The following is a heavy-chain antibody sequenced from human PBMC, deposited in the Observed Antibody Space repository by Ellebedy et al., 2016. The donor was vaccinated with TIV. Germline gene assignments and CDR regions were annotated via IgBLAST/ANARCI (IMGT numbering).Heavy chain of an antibody. CDR1: SGSFSGYF. CDR2: VTHSGGT. V-gene: IGHV4-34*01. CDR3: ARGIPQAWELLAT. J-gene: IGHJ5*02. D-gene: IGHD1-26*01. Sequence: GSLRLSXAVYSGSFSGYFRTWIRQSPGKGLEWIGEVTHSGGTNYNPSLQSRVIISLDTSKGQFSLQLSSVTAADTAVYYCARGIPQAWELLATWGQGTLVTVSS.